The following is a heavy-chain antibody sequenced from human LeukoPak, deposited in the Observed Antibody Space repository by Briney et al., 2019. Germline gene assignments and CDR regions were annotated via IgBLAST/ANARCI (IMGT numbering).Heavy chain of an antibody. CDR3: ARGIVGAQGLSEYFQH. Sequence: GGSLRLSCAASGFTFSSYSMNWVRQAPGKGLEWVSYISSSSSTIYYADSVKGRFTISRDNANNSLYLQMNSLRAEDTAVYYCARGIVGAQGLSEYFQHWGQGTLVTVSS. D-gene: IGHD1-26*01. J-gene: IGHJ1*01. CDR1: GFTFSSYS. V-gene: IGHV3-48*01. CDR2: ISSSSSTI.